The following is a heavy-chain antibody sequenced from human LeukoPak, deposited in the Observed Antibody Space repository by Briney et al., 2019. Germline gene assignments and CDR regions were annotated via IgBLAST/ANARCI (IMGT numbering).Heavy chain of an antibody. CDR3: ARAGDYYSSGRFDP. Sequence: PSETLSLTCTVSGVSISSSNSYWGWIRQPPGNGLEWIGSIYYSGNTYYNASLKSQVSISIDTSKNRFSLKLTSVTAADTAVYYCARAGDYYSSGRFDPWGQGSLVTVSS. CDR2: IYYSGNT. D-gene: IGHD3-10*01. J-gene: IGHJ5*02. V-gene: IGHV4-39*01. CDR1: GVSISSSNSY.